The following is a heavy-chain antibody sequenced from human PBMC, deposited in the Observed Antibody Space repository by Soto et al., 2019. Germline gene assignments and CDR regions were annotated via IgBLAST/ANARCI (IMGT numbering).Heavy chain of an antibody. V-gene: IGHV3-15*01. CDR1: GFTFSNAW. CDR3: TTAHRRRLGVDY. D-gene: IGHD3-16*01. J-gene: IGHJ4*02. Sequence: GGSLRLSCAASGFTFSNAWMSWVRQAPGKGLEWVGRIKSKTDGGTTDYAAPVKGRFTISRDDSKNTLYLQMNSLKTEDTAVYYCTTAHRRRLGVDYWGQGTLVTVSS. CDR2: IKSKTDGGTT.